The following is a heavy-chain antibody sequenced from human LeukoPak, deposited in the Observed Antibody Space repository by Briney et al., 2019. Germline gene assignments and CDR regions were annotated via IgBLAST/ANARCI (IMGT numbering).Heavy chain of an antibody. CDR1: GYTFTGYY. CDR3: ARTVTPRPHDYSNYVRY. J-gene: IGHJ4*02. Sequence: ASVKVSCKASGYTFTGYYMHWVRQAPGQGLEWMGWINPNSGGTNYAQKFQGRVTMTRDTSISTAYMELSRLRSDDTAVYYCARTVTPRPHDYSNYVRYWGQGTLVTVSS. V-gene: IGHV1-2*02. D-gene: IGHD4-11*01. CDR2: INPNSGGT.